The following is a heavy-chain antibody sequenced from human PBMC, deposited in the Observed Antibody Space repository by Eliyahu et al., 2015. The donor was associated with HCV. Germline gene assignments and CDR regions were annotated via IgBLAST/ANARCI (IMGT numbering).Heavy chain of an antibody. Sequence: QVQLQESGPGLVKPSETLSLTCTVPGGSISSSSYYWGWIRQPPGKGLEYIGSVYYSGSTYYNPSLKSRVTISIDTSKNQFSMNLNSVTAADTAVYYCARVRINYDFRSGYSGYYFDYWGQGTLVTVSS. V-gene: IGHV4-39*07. J-gene: IGHJ4*02. CDR3: ARVRINYDFRSGYSGYYFDY. CDR2: VYYSGST. CDR1: GGSISSSSYY. D-gene: IGHD3-3*01.